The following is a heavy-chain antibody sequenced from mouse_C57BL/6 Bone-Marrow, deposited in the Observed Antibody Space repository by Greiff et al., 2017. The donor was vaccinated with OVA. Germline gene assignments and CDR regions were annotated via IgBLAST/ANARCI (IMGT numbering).Heavy chain of an antibody. V-gene: IGHV7-3*01. CDR1: GFTFTDYY. D-gene: IGHD1-1*01. J-gene: IGHJ4*01. CDR3: ARPYYYGSSYDAMDY. CDR2: IRNKANGYTT. Sequence: EVKLMESGGGLVQPGGSLSLSCAASGFTFTDYYMSWVRQPPGKALEWLGFIRNKANGYTTEYSVSVKGRFTISRDNSQSILYLQMNALRAEDSATYDWARPYYYGSSYDAMDYWGQGTSVTVAS.